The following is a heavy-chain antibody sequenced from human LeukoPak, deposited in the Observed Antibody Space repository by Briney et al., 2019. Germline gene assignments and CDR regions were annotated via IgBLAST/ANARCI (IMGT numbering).Heavy chain of an antibody. J-gene: IGHJ4*02. CDR2: IRSKADGGAT. D-gene: IGHD3-16*01. CDR1: GFTFSNAW. CDR3: TTEGLKIYFFDY. V-gene: IGHV3-15*01. Sequence: GGSLRLSCAASGFTFSNAWMSWVRQAPGKGLEWVGRIRSKADGGATDYAAPVKGRFTISRDDSKNTLWLQMNSLKTEDTAVYHCTTEGLKIYFFDYWGQGTLVTVSS.